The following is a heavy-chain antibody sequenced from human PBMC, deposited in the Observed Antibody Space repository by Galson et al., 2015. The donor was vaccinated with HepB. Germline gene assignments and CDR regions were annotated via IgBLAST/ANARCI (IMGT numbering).Heavy chain of an antibody. Sequence: SLRLSCAASGFTFSSYAMSWVRQAPGKGLEWVSAISGSGGSTYYADSVKGRFTIFRDHSKNTLYLQMNSLRAEDTAVYYCAKSSVSYCSSTSCAQGITYFQHWGQGTLVTVSS. CDR3: AKSSVSYCSSTSCAQGITYFQH. V-gene: IGHV3-23*01. J-gene: IGHJ1*01. CDR2: ISGSGGST. CDR1: GFTFSSYA. D-gene: IGHD2-2*01.